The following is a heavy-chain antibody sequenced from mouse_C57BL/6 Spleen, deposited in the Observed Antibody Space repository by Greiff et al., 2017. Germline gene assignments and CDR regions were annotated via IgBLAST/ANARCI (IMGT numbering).Heavy chain of an antibody. J-gene: IGHJ2*01. D-gene: IGHD2-4*01. Sequence: VQLKQSGTVLARPGASVKMSCKTSGYTFTSYWMHWVKQRPGQGLEWIGAIYPGNGDTSYNQKFKGKAKLTAVTSASTAYMELSSRTNEDSAVYDGTRAGDYDAPDYWGQGTTLTVSS. CDR3: TRAGDYDAPDY. CDR1: GYTFTSYW. CDR2: IYPGNGDT. V-gene: IGHV1-5*01.